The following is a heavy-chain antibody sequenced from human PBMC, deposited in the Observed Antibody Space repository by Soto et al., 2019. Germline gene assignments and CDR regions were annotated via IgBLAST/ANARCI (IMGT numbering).Heavy chain of an antibody. J-gene: IGHJ4*02. CDR3: ARERGGYGLFDS. CDR2: IYPSGMP. CDR1: GGSISNAAYS. Sequence: SETLSLTCTVSGGSISNAAYSWSWIRQPPGKGLEWIGYIYPSGMPFYNPSLRSRVTIPIDRSNDQFSLNLKSVTAADTAVYYCARERGGYGLFDSWGQGTLVTVSS. V-gene: IGHV4-30-2*01. D-gene: IGHD5-18*01.